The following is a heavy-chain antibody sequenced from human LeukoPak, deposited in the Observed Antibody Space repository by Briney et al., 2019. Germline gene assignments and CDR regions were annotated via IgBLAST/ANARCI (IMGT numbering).Heavy chain of an antibody. V-gene: IGHV3-21*01. Sequence: GGSLRLSCAASGLTFSNYNMNWVRQAPGKGLEWVSSISSSSSYIYDADSVKGRFTISRDNAKNSVYLQMNGLRAEATAVYYCARYSSGWFDYWGQGTLVTVSS. D-gene: IGHD6-19*01. J-gene: IGHJ5*01. CDR1: GLTFSNYN. CDR3: ARYSSGWFDY. CDR2: ISSSSSYI.